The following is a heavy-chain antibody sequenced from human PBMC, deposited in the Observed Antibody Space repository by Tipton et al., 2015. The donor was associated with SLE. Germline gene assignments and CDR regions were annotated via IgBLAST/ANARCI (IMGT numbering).Heavy chain of an antibody. V-gene: IGHV3-30*04. Sequence: SLRLSCAASGFTFSSYAMHWVRQAPGKGLEWVAVISYDGSNKYYADSVKGRFTISRDNSKNTLYLQMNSLRAEDTAVYYCARAEGVWSGELVQGGKWFDPWGQGTLVSVSS. CDR2: ISYDGSNK. CDR1: GFTFSSYA. CDR3: ARAEGVWSGELVQGGKWFDP. J-gene: IGHJ5*02. D-gene: IGHD3-10*01.